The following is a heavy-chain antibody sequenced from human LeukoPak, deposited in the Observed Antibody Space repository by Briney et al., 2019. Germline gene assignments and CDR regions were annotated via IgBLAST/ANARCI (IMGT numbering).Heavy chain of an antibody. CDR2: LIPILGIA. Sequence: SVKVSCKASGCTFSSCAISWGRHAPGQGLEWMGMLIPILGIANYAQKFQGRVTITADKSTSTAYMELSSLRSEDTAVYYCAETSGYSSSWRWQIDYWGQGTLVTVSS. D-gene: IGHD6-13*01. V-gene: IGHV1-69*04. J-gene: IGHJ4*02. CDR3: AETSGYSSSWRWQIDY. CDR1: GCTFSSCA.